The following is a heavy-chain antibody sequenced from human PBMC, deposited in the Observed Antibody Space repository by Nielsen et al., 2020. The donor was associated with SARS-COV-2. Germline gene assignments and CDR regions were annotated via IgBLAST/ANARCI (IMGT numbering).Heavy chain of an antibody. CDR2: IYHSGST. J-gene: IGHJ5*02. V-gene: IGHV4-4*02. Sequence: WIRQPPGKGLEWIGEIYHSGSTNYNPSLKSRVTISVDKSKNQFSLKLSSVTAADTAVYYCARVAVSSGYYSTWFDPWGQGTLVTVSS. CDR3: ARVAVSSGYYSTWFDP. D-gene: IGHD3-22*01.